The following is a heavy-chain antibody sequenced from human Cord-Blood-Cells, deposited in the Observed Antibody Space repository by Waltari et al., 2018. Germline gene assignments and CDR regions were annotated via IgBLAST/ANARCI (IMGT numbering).Heavy chain of an antibody. CDR3: AKGRLGAPVSDFDY. CDR2: ISGNSGSI. J-gene: IGHJ4*02. Sequence: EVQLVESGGGLVQPGRSLRLSCAASGFTFDDYAMHWVRQAPGKGLEWVSGISGNSGSIGYADSVKGRFTISRDNAKNSLYLQMNSLRAEDTALYYCAKGRLGAPVSDFDYWGQGTLVTVSS. V-gene: IGHV3-9*01. CDR1: GFTFDDYA. D-gene: IGHD3-9*01.